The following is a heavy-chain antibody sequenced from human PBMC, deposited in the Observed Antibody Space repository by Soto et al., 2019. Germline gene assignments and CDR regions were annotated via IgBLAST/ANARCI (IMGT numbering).Heavy chain of an antibody. CDR1: GGSFSGYY. D-gene: IGHD6-19*01. J-gene: IGHJ5*02. Sequence: PSETLSLTCAVYGGSFSGYYWSWIRQPPGKGLEWIGEINHSGSTNYNPSLKSRVTISVDTSKNQFSLKLSSVTAADTAVYYCARGRDSSGWYRGRWFDPWGQGTLVTVPQ. CDR2: INHSGST. V-gene: IGHV4-34*01. CDR3: ARGRDSSGWYRGRWFDP.